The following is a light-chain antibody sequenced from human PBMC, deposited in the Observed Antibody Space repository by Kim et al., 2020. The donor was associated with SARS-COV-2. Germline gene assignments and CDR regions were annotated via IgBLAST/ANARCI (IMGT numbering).Light chain of an antibody. Sequence: PGKTARITCAGTNNVSKSVHWYQQKPGQAPVLVIYYDSDRPSGIPERFSGSNSGNTAPLTIRRVEAGDEDDYYCQVWDSSSDHSWVFGGGTQRTFL. CDR1: NNVSKS. J-gene: IGLJ3*02. CDR2: YDS. CDR3: QVWDSSSDHSWV. V-gene: IGLV3-21*04.